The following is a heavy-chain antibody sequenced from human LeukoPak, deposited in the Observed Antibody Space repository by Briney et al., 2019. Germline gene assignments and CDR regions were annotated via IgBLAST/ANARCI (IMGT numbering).Heavy chain of an antibody. V-gene: IGHV1-69*04. CDR1: GGTFSSYA. CDR2: IIPILGIA. CDR3: ARDGGYDILTGSHYFDY. Sequence: SVKVSCKASGGTFSSYAISWVRQAPGQGLEWMGRIIPILGIANYAQKFQGRVTITADKSTSTAYMELSSLRSEDTAVYYCARDGGYDILTGSHYFDYWGQGTLVTVSS. J-gene: IGHJ4*02. D-gene: IGHD3-9*01.